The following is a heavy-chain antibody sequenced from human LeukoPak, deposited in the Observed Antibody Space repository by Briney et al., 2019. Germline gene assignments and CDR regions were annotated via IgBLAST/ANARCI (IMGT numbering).Heavy chain of an antibody. J-gene: IGHJ3*02. CDR3: ARDPTTVTKGLDI. CDR1: GGSFSSHY. Sequence: SETLSLTCTVSGGSFSSHYWSWIRQPPGKGLEWVGYISYIASTTYNPSLKRRVTISVDTSKNQFSLKLSSVTAADTAVYYCARDPTTVTKGLDIWGQGTMVTVSS. V-gene: IGHV4-59*11. D-gene: IGHD4-17*01. CDR2: ISYIAST.